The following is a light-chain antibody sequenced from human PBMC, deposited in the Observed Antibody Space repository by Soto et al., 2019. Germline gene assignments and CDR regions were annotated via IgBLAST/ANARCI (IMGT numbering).Light chain of an antibody. J-gene: IGLJ3*02. CDR1: SSDVGGYNY. Sequence: QSALTQPASVSGSPGQSITISCTGTSSDVGGYNYVSWYQHHPGKAPKLLIYNVCDRPSGVSNRFSGSKSGNTASLTISGLQAEDEADYYCNSYTTISTLVFGGGTKLTVL. CDR3: NSYTTISTLV. V-gene: IGLV2-14*03. CDR2: NVC.